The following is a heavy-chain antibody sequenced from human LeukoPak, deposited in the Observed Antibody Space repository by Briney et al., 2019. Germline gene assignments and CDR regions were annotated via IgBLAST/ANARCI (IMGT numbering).Heavy chain of an antibody. Sequence: GGSLRLSCAASGFTFTTYGMTWVRQASGKGLEWVSAISGSAAATFYGDSVKGRFTISRDNSKRTVYLQMNSLRAEDTAVYYCAKRGPESPASGKYYFDSWGQGTLVTVSS. CDR2: ISGSAAAT. CDR3: AKRGPESPASGKYYFDS. CDR1: GFTFTTYG. J-gene: IGHJ4*02. D-gene: IGHD1-14*01. V-gene: IGHV3-23*01.